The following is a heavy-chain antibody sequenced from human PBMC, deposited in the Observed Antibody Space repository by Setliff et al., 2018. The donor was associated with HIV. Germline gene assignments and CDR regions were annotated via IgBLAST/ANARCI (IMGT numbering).Heavy chain of an antibody. CDR3: ARTRGRAPVSYYFDN. V-gene: IGHV4-59*01. J-gene: IGHJ4*01. CDR1: NGSISGYY. Sequence: PSETLSLTCRVSNGSISGYYWSWVRQPPGRGLEWIGYVSYSGSTSYNPSLNSRVTMSVNTSRDQFSLKLSSVTAADTAVYYCARTRGRAPVSYYFDNWGQGRLVTVSS. D-gene: IGHD2-2*01. CDR2: VSYSGST.